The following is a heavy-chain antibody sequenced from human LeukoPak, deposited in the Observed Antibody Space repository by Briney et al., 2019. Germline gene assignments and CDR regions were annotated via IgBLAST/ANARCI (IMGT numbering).Heavy chain of an antibody. Sequence: SETLSLTCTLSGGSISSGDYYWSWIRQPPGKGLAWIGYIYYSGSTYYNPSLKSRVTISVDTSKNQFSLKLSSVTAADTAVYYCARDSGDLWFGERINNWFDPWGQGTLVTVSS. J-gene: IGHJ5*02. CDR3: ARDSGDLWFGERINNWFDP. CDR1: GGSISSGDYY. D-gene: IGHD3-10*01. V-gene: IGHV4-30-4*01. CDR2: IYYSGST.